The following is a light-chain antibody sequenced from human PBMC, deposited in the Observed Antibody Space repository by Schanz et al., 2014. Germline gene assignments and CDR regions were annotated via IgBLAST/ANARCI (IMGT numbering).Light chain of an antibody. CDR3: SSYAGNNKLL. V-gene: IGLV1-40*01. Sequence: QSVLTQPPSVSGAPGQRVTISCTGSSSNIGAGHDVHWYQQLPGTAPKLLIYGNSNRPSGVPDRFTGSKSGNTASLTVSGLQAEDEGDYYCSSYAGNNKLLFGGGTKLTVL. CDR2: GNS. J-gene: IGLJ2*01. CDR1: SSNIGAGHD.